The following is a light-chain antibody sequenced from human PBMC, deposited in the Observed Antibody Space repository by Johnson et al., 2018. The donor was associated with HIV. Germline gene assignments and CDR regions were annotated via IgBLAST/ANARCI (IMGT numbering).Light chain of an antibody. CDR1: SSNIGNNY. CDR3: GTWDSSLSAGGV. J-gene: IGLJ1*01. CDR2: DNN. V-gene: IGLV1-51*01. Sequence: QSVLTQPPSVSAAPGQKVTISCSGSSSNIGNNYVSWYQQLPGRAPKLLIYDNNKRPSGIPDRFSGSKSGTSATLDITGLQTGDEADYYCGTWDSSLSAGGVFGTRTKVTVL.